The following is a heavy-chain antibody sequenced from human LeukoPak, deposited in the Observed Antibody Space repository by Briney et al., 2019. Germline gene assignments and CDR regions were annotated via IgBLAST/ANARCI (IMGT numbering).Heavy chain of an antibody. Sequence: GGSLRLSCGTSGFSFSAYGMHWVRQAPGKGLEWVAVISYDGGNKFYADSVKGRFTISRDNSKNTMSLQMNSLRAEDTAVYYCARLAVALSSSWPHLTYYYYMDVWGKGTTVTVSS. V-gene: IGHV3-30*03. CDR3: ARLAVALSSSWPHLTYYYYMDV. J-gene: IGHJ6*03. CDR1: GFSFSAYG. CDR2: ISYDGGNK. D-gene: IGHD6-13*01.